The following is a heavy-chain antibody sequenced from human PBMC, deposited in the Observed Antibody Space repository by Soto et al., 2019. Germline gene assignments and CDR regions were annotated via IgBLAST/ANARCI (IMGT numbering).Heavy chain of an antibody. CDR2: ISYSGST. V-gene: IGHV4-59*08. CDR1: GDSISSYC. J-gene: IGHJ6*02. D-gene: IGHD3-16*01. Sequence: PSETLSLTCTVSGDSISSYCWSWIRQHPGKGLEWIGYISYSGSTNYNPPLKSRVTISVDTSKNQFSLKLSSVTAADTAVYYCARHPGTLYYGGTYSLSRGGMDVWGQGTTVTVSS. CDR3: ARHPGTLYYGGTYSLSRGGMDV.